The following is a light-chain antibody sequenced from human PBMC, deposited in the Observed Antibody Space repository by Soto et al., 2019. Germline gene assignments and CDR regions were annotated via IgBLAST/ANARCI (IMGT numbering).Light chain of an antibody. J-gene: IGKJ2*01. CDR3: QQSYTTPRT. Sequence: DIQMTQSPSSLSASVGDRVTITCRASQSISYYLNWYQQKPGKAPKLLISAASSLQSGVPSTFSGSGTGTDFTLTISSLQPEDSATYICQQSYTTPRTFGHGTKLEIK. CDR2: AAS. V-gene: IGKV1-39*01. CDR1: QSISYY.